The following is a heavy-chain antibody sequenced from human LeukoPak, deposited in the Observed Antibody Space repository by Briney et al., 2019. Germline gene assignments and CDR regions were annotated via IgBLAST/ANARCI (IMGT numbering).Heavy chain of an antibody. CDR1: GFTFDDYA. CDR3: AKAHDYGSGSFFDY. CDR2: ISWNSGSI. J-gene: IGHJ4*02. Sequence: PGGSLRLSCAASGFTFDDYAMHWVRQAPGKGLEWVSGISWNSGSIGYADSVKGRFTISRDNAKNSLYLQMNSLRAEDTALYYCAKAHDYGSGSFFDYWGQGTLVTVSS. V-gene: IGHV3-9*01. D-gene: IGHD3-10*01.